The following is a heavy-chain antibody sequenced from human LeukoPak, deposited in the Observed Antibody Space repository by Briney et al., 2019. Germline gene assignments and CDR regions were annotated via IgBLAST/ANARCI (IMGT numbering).Heavy chain of an antibody. CDR3: ARPGFNTMVPYTV. CDR2: VFHSEPA. D-gene: IGHD3-10*01. V-gene: IGHV4-59*12. J-gene: IGHJ4*02. Sequence: SETLSLTCTVSGGSISSDYWTWIRQPPGKGLEWIGFVFHSEPATYNPSLKSRVTISVDTSKNQFSLKLSSVTAADTAVYYCARPGFNTMVPYTVWGQGTLVTVSS. CDR1: GGSISSDY.